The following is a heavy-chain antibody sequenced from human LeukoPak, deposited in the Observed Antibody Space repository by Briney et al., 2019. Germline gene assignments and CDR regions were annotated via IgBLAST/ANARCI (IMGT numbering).Heavy chain of an antibody. CDR1: GYRFTRYW. J-gene: IGHJ6*02. Sequence: GDSLKISCKGSGYRFTRYWIGWVRPMPGKGLEWMGIIYPGDSDTRYSPSFQGQVTISADKSISTAYLQWSSLKASDTAMYYCAGGLGYCSGTTCRPYYGMDVWGQGTTVTVSS. CDR3: AGGLGYCSGTTCRPYYGMDV. CDR2: IYPGDSDT. D-gene: IGHD2-2*01. V-gene: IGHV5-51*01.